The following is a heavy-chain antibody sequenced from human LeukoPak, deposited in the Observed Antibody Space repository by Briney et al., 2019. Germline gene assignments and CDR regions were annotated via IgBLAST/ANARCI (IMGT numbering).Heavy chain of an antibody. CDR1: GFTVSSNY. Sequence: GGSLRLSCAASGFTVSSNYMSWVRQAPGKGLEWVSVIYSGGSTYYADSVKGRFTISRDNSKNSLFLQMKSLRAEDTAVYYCATIGSAALTDYWGQGTLVTVSS. J-gene: IGHJ4*02. CDR2: IYSGGST. V-gene: IGHV3-66*01. CDR3: ATIGSAALTDY. D-gene: IGHD3-3*02.